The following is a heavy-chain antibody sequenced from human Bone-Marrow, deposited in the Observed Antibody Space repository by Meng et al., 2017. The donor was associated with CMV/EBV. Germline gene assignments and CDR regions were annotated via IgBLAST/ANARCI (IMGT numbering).Heavy chain of an antibody. CDR3: ARVGWFGDLLYFDD. CDR2: IYYSGST. D-gene: IGHD3-10*01. J-gene: IGHJ4*02. CDR1: GGSISSSSYY. Sequence: GSLRLSCTVSGGSISSSSYYWGWIRQPPGKGLEWIGSIYYSGSTYYNPSLKSRVTISVDTSKNQFSLKLSSVTAADTAVYYCARVGWFGDLLYFDDWGQGTLVTVSS. V-gene: IGHV4-39*07.